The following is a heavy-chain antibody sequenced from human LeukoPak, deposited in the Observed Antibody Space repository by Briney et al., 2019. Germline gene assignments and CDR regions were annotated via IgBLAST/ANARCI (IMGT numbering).Heavy chain of an antibody. V-gene: IGHV3-30*18. CDR2: ISYDGSNK. Sequence: PGGSLRLSCTASSFTFSTYDMYWPRQAPGKGLEWVAVISYDGSNKYYADSVKGRFTISRDNSKNTLYLQMNSLRVEDTAVYYRAKDLSPLVWFVSGSDAFDIWGQGTMVTVSS. J-gene: IGHJ3*02. CDR1: SFTFSTYD. D-gene: IGHD3-10*01. CDR3: AKDLSPLVWFVSGSDAFDI.